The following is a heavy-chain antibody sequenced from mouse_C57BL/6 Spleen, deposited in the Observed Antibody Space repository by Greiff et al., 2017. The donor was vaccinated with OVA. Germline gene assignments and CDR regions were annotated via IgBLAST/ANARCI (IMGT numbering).Heavy chain of an antibody. CDR3: ASTNWDFYFDY. V-gene: IGHV1-19*01. D-gene: IGHD4-1*01. J-gene: IGHJ2*01. CDR2: INPYNGGT. CDR1: GYTFTDYY. Sequence: EVQLQQSGPVLVKPGASVKMSCKASGYTFTDYYMNWVKQSHGESLEWIGVINPYNGGTSYNQKFKGKATLTVDKSSSTAYMELNSLTSEDSAVYYCASTNWDFYFDYWGQGTTLTVSS.